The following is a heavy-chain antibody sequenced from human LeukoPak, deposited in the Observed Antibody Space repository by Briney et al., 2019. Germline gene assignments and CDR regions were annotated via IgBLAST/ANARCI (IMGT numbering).Heavy chain of an antibody. CDR2: ISSSGGTV. V-gene: IGHV3-11*04. CDR1: GFIFSDYY. J-gene: IGHJ4*02. Sequence: GGSLRLSCAASGFIFSDYYMSWIRQAPGKGLEWVSYISSSGGTVNYADSVKGRFTISRDNSKNSLYLQMNSLRAEDTAVYYCAKEAGNYDILTGYDYWGQGTLVTVSS. D-gene: IGHD3-9*01. CDR3: AKEAGNYDILTGYDY.